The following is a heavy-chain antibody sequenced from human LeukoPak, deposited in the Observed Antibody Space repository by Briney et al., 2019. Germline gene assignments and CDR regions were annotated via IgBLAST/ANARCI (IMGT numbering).Heavy chain of an antibody. J-gene: IGHJ5*01. CDR3: ATGGSEYRSDWFDS. D-gene: IGHD5-18*01. Sequence: AGGSLRLSCVGSGFIFSSYDMNWVRQAPGRGLEWLSYLTRTSSATWYADSVKGRFTIFRDNAKSSLYLQMNSLRVEDTAVYYCATGGSEYRSDWFDSWGQGTLVNVAS. CDR1: GFIFSSYD. CDR2: LTRTSSAT. V-gene: IGHV3-48*01.